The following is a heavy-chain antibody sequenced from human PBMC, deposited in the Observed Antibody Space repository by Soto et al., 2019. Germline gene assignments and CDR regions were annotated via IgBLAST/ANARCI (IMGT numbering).Heavy chain of an antibody. CDR3: AKLLGVAAIGSGLDY. D-gene: IGHD2-15*01. CDR2: ISGSGGST. Sequence: GGSLRLSCAASGFTFSSYAMSWVRQAPGKGLEWVSAISGSGGSTYYADSVKGRFTISRDNYKNTLYLQMNSLRAEDTAVYYCAKLLGVAAIGSGLDYWGQGTLVTVSS. J-gene: IGHJ4*02. V-gene: IGHV3-23*01. CDR1: GFTFSSYA.